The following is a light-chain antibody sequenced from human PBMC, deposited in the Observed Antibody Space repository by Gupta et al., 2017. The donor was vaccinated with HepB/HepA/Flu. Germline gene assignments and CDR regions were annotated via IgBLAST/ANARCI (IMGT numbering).Light chain of an antibody. V-gene: IGLV3-25*03. CDR3: QSADSSGVV. CDR1: ALPKQY. CDR2: KDS. Sequence: SYELTQPPSVSVSPGQTARITCSGDALPKQYAYWYQQKPGQAPVLVIYKDSERPSGIPERFSGSSSGKTVTLTISGVQAEDEADYYCQSADSSGVVFGGGTKLTGL. J-gene: IGLJ2*01.